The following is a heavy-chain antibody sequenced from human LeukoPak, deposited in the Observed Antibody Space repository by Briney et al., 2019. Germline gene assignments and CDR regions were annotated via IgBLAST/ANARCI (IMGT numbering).Heavy chain of an antibody. V-gene: IGHV3-53*01. CDR3: AKDRPSSSPGYYFDY. J-gene: IGHJ4*02. CDR1: GFTVSTNY. D-gene: IGHD6-6*01. Sequence: GGSLRLSCVVSGFTVSTNYMTWVRQAPGKGLEWVSVIHSGGTTYYADSVKGRFTISRDNSKNTLYLQMNSLRAEDTAVYYCAKDRPSSSPGYYFDYWGQGTLVTVSS. CDR2: IHSGGTT.